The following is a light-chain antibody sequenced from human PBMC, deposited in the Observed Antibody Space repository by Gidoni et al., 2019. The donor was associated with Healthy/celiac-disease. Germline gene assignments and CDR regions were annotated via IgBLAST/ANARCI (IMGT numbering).Light chain of an antibody. V-gene: IGLV2-14*01. CDR3: SSYTSSSPV. J-gene: IGLJ2*01. Sequence: QSAPTPPATLSGSPGQSITLSCTGTSSDVGGYNYVSWYQQHPGKAPKLMIYDVSNRPSGVSNRFSGSKSGNTASLTISGLQAEDEADYYCSSYTSSSPVFGGGTKLTVL. CDR1: SSDVGGYNY. CDR2: DVS.